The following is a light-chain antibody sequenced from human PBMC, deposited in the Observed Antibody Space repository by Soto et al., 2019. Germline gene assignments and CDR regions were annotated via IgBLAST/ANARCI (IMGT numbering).Light chain of an antibody. CDR2: DVS. J-gene: IGLJ1*01. CDR1: SSDVGGYNY. Sequence: QSVLTQPPSASGPPGQSVTISCTGTSSDVGGYNYVSWYQQYPGEAPKLMIYDVSKRPSGVTDRFSGSKSGNTASLTISGLQAEDEADYYCCSYAGSYTFYVFGTGTKVTVL. CDR3: CSYAGSYTFYV. V-gene: IGLV2-11*01.